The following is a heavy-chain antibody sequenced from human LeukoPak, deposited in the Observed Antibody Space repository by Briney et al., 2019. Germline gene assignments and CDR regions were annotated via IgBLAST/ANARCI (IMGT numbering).Heavy chain of an antibody. CDR2: IYYSGST. CDR3: ARSSRYPEYYFDY. V-gene: IGHV4-59*08. J-gene: IGHJ4*02. D-gene: IGHD3-10*01. CDR1: GGSISSYY. Sequence: SETLSLTCTVSGGSISSYYWSWIRQPPGKGLEWIGYIYYSGSTNYNPSLKSRVTISVDKSKNQFSLKLSSVTAADTAVYYCARSSRYPEYYFDYWGQGTLVTVSS.